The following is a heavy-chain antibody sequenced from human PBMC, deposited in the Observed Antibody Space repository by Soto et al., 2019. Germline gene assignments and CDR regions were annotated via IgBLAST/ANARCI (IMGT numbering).Heavy chain of an antibody. V-gene: IGHV4-59*01. CDR1: GGSIRDYF. CDR2: IYYSGRT. J-gene: IGHJ4*02. Sequence: AWETLSLTCTVSGGSIRDYFWTWIRQPPGKGLEWIGYIYYSGRTNYNPSLKSRVSISVATSKNHFSLHLRSVTAADTAVYYCARVGGDDFGGSGCFDYWGQGTLVTVSS. D-gene: IGHD4-17*01. CDR3: ARVGGDDFGGSGCFDY.